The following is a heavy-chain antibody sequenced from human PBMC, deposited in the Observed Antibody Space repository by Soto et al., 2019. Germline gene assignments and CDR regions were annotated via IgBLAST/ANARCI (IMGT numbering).Heavy chain of an antibody. D-gene: IGHD3-10*01. CDR1: GFSLTTVGVG. Sequence: SGPTRVNPTQTLTLTCSFAGFSLTTVGVGVGWIRQPPGKALEWLALIYWDDDKYYSPSLKSRLTITKDTSKNHVVLTMANMDPVDTATYYCAHRPSGFGELLSRPFDHWGQGALVTVSS. J-gene: IGHJ4*02. CDR2: IYWDDDK. V-gene: IGHV2-5*02. CDR3: AHRPSGFGELLSRPFDH.